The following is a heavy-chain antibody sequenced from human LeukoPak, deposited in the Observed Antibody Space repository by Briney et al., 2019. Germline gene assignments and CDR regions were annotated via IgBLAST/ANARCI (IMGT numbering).Heavy chain of an antibody. Sequence: ASVKVSCKASGYTFTVYYMHWVRQAPGQGLEWMGWINPNSGGTNYAQKFQGRVTMTRDTSISTAYMELSRLRSDDTAVYYCASTTDYRGAFDIWGQGTMVTVSS. CDR2: INPNSGGT. CDR3: ASTTDYRGAFDI. J-gene: IGHJ3*02. D-gene: IGHD4-11*01. V-gene: IGHV1-2*02. CDR1: GYTFTVYY.